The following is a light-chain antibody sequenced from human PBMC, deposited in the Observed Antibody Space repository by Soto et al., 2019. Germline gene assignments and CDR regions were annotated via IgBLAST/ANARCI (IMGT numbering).Light chain of an antibody. J-gene: IGKJ1*01. CDR3: QQYGSSGT. V-gene: IGKV3-15*01. CDR1: QSVSGN. Sequence: EVLMTQSPATLSVSPGETVTLSCRASQSVSGNLAWYQQKPGQAPRLLIHGASTRATDIPARFSGSGSGTEFTLTITSLQSEDFGVYYCQQYGSSGTFGQGTKVEIK. CDR2: GAS.